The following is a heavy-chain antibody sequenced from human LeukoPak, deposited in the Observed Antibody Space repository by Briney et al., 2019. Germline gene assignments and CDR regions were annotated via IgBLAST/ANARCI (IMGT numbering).Heavy chain of an antibody. CDR1: GGSISSGDYY. J-gene: IGHJ3*02. CDR3: ARDHGDIVVADAFDI. V-gene: IGHV4-30-4*01. D-gene: IGHD2-15*01. CDR2: IYYSGST. Sequence: PSQTLSLTCTVSGGSISSGDYYWSWIRQPPGKGLEWIGYIYYSGSTYYNPSLKSRVTISVDTSKNQFSLKLSSVTAADTAVYYCARDHGDIVVADAFDIWGQGTMATVSS.